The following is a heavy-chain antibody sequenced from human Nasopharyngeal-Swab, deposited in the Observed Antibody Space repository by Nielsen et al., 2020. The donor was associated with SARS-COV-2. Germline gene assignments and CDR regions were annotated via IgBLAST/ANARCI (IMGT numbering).Heavy chain of an antibody. CDR1: GFTFSSHD. D-gene: IGHD6-13*01. J-gene: IGHJ4*02. CDR2: IGGSSGST. Sequence: GESLKISCAASGFTFSSHDMSWVRQAPGKGLEWVSTIGGSSGSTNYADSVKGRFTISRDNPENTLYLQMNTLRAEDTAVYYCANRRGGSWHPYCFDYWGQGTLVTVSS. V-gene: IGHV3-23*01. CDR3: ANRRGGSWHPYCFDY.